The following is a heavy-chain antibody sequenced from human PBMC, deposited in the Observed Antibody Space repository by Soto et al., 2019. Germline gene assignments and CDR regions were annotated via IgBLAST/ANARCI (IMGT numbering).Heavy chain of an antibody. D-gene: IGHD6-6*01. CDR1: GFTFSSYA. J-gene: IGHJ6*02. V-gene: IGHV3-23*01. Sequence: GGSLRLSCAASGFTFSSYALSCVRQAPGKGLEWVSAISGSGGSTYYADSVKGRFTISRDNSKNTLYLQMNSLRAEDTALYCCAKDRRAARLGPYYYYYGMDVSGQGTTVTVSS. CDR3: AKDRRAARLGPYYYYYGMDV. CDR2: ISGSGGST.